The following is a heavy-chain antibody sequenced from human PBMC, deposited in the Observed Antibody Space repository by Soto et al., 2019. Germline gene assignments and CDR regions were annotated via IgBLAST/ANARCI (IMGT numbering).Heavy chain of an antibody. D-gene: IGHD3-10*01. CDR2: INAGNGNT. CDR1: GYTFTSYA. V-gene: IGHV1-3*01. J-gene: IGHJ5*02. Sequence: QVQLVQSGAEVKKPGASVKVSCKASGYTFTSYAMHWVRQAPGQRLEWMGWINAGNGNTKYSPKFQGTATITRATPASTAYMELSSLRSEDTAVYYCGRGSALNCFDPCGQGTLVTVSS. CDR3: GRGSALNCFDP.